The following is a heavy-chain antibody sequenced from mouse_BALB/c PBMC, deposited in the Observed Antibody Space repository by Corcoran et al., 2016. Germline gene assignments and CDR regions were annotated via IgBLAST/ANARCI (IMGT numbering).Heavy chain of an antibody. Sequence: QIQLVQSGPELKKPGETVMISCKASGYTFTNYGMDWVKQAPGKGLKWMGWINTYTGEPTYADDFKGRFAFSLETSASTAYLQINNLRNEDMATYFCARDYGSSYYAMDYWGQGTSVTVSS. J-gene: IGHJ4*01. D-gene: IGHD1-1*01. CDR2: INTYTGEP. CDR1: GYTFTNYG. CDR3: ARDYGSSYYAMDY. V-gene: IGHV9-1*02.